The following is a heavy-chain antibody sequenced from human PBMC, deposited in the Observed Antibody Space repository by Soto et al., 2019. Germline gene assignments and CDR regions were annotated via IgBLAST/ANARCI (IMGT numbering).Heavy chain of an antibody. Sequence: QLQLQESGPGLVKPSETLSLTCTVSGGSISSTNYFWGWIRQPPGKGLEWIGNIYYSGNTYHNPSLKRRLTISVDTSKNQFSLKLNSVTAADTAVYYCARWAVSGSQRFDYWGQGTLVTVSS. CDR3: ARWAVSGSQRFDY. D-gene: IGHD6-19*01. CDR1: GGSISSTNYF. J-gene: IGHJ4*02. V-gene: IGHV4-39*01. CDR2: IYYSGNT.